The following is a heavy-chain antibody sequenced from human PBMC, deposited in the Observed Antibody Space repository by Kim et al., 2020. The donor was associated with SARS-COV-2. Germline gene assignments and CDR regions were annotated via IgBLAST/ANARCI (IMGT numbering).Heavy chain of an antibody. CDR2: IWYDGSNK. J-gene: IGHJ6*02. CDR3: ATLGGGVAGSEYYYYYGMDV. D-gene: IGHD6-19*01. V-gene: IGHV3-33*01. CDR1: GFTFSSYG. Sequence: GGSLRLSCAASGFTFSSYGMHWVRQAPGKGLEWVAVIWYDGSNKYYADSVKGRFTISRDNSKNTLYLQMNSLRAEDTAVYYCATLGGGVAGSEYYYYYGMDVWGQGTTVTVSS.